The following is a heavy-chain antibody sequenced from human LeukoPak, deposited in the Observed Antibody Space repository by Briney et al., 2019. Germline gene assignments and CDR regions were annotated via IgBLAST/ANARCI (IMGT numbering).Heavy chain of an antibody. CDR3: ARDSYSSSWSPGEY. CDR1: GGSISSHD. V-gene: IGHV4-4*07. D-gene: IGHD6-13*01. Sequence: PSETLSLNCTVSGGSISSHDWTWIRQPAGKGLEWIGRIYVSGSPNYNPSLKSRVTMSVDTSKNQFSLKLSSVTAADTAVYYCARDSYSSSWSPGEYWGQGTLVTVSS. J-gene: IGHJ4*02. CDR2: IYVSGSP.